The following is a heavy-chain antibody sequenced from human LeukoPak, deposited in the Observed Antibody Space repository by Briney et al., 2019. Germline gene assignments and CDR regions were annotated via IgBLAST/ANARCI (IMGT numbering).Heavy chain of an antibody. CDR1: GFTFSSYN. CDR3: AKGGGPMVRGVGDH. D-gene: IGHD3-10*01. Sequence: GGSLRLSCAASGFTFSSYNMNWVRQAPGKGLEWVSSITSGSSYIYYADSVKGRFTISRDNAKNSLYLQMNSLRAEDTALYYCAKGGGPMVRGVGDHWGQGTLVTVSS. CDR2: ITSGSSYI. V-gene: IGHV3-21*04. J-gene: IGHJ4*02.